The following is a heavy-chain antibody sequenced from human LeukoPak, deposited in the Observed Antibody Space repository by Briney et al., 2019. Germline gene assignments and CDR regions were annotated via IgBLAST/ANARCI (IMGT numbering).Heavy chain of an antibody. CDR3: ARAWGSIAGYYFDY. CDR2: INPSFNPGVDVT. CDR1: GYTFSSYH. Sequence: ASVKVSCKASGYTFSSYHIHWVRQAPGQGLEWMGKINPSFNPGVDVTSYAQKFQGRVTMTRDISTNTVYMELSSLTSEDTAVYYCARAWGSIAGYYFDYWGQGTLVTVCS. V-gene: IGHV1-46*01. J-gene: IGHJ4*02. D-gene: IGHD6-13*01.